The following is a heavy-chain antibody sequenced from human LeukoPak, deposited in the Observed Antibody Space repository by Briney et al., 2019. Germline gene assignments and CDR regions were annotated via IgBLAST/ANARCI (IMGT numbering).Heavy chain of an antibody. V-gene: IGHV4-59*11. CDR2: MTDSETT. Sequence: SETLSLTCTVSGVSITTHYWSWLRQPPGKELEWIAYMTDSETTKNNPSLKSRITLSADTSKNQFSLSLSSVTEADTAVYFCATIKSGYPFGYFDFWGQGILITVSS. CDR3: ATIKSGYPFGYFDF. J-gene: IGHJ4*02. CDR1: GVSITTHY. D-gene: IGHD5-18*01.